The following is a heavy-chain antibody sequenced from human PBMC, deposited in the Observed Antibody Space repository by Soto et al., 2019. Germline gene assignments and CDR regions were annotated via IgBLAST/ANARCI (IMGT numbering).Heavy chain of an antibody. Sequence: ESGGGLVQPGRSLRLSCAASGFTFDDYAMHWVRQAPGKGLEWVSGISWNSGSIGYADSVKGRFTISRDNAKNSLYLQMNSLRAEDTALYYCAKDSSGVAAAGAHFDYWGQGTLVTVSS. CDR3: AKDSSGVAAAGAHFDY. CDR2: ISWNSGSI. D-gene: IGHD6-13*01. J-gene: IGHJ4*02. V-gene: IGHV3-9*01. CDR1: GFTFDDYA.